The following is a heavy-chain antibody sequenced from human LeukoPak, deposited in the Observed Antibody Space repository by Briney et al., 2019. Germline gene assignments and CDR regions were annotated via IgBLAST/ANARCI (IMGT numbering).Heavy chain of an antibody. CDR2: VKSKTDGGTT. CDR3: TTGRVQGEAVAGTGGFDY. D-gene: IGHD6-19*01. J-gene: IGHJ4*02. CDR1: GFTFSNAW. Sequence: PGGSLRLSCAASGFTFSNAWMTWVRQAPGKGLEWIGRVKSKTDGGTTDYAAPVTGRFTISRDDSKNTLYLQMNSLKTEDTAVYYCTTGRVQGEAVAGTGGFDYWGQGTLVTVSS. V-gene: IGHV3-15*01.